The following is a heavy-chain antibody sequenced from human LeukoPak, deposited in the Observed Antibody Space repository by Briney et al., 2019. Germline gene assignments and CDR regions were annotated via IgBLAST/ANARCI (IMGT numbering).Heavy chain of an antibody. CDR3: AKSNGYGLVDI. D-gene: IGHD3-10*01. V-gene: IGHV4-59*12. J-gene: IGHJ3*02. CDR1: GGSISNKY. CDR2: IYYSGST. Sequence: SETLSLTCTVSGGSISNKYWSWIRQPPGKGLEWIGYIYYSGSTNYNPSLKSRVTILVDTSKNQFSLKLNSVTAADTAVYYCAKSNGYGLVDIWGQGTMVTVSS.